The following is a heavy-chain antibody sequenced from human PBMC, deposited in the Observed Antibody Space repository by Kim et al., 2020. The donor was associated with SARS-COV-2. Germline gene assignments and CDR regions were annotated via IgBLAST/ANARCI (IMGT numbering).Heavy chain of an antibody. V-gene: IGHV1-2*02. J-gene: IGHJ3*02. CDR1: GYTFTGYY. Sequence: ASVKVSCKASGYTFTGYYMHWVRQAPGQGLEWMGWISPNSGGPNYAQKFQGRVTMTRDTSISTAYMELSRLRSDDTAVYYCASQLGITMIVVVHYGFDIWGQGTMVTVSS. CDR2: ISPNSGGP. CDR3: ASQLGITMIVVVHYGFDI. D-gene: IGHD3-22*01.